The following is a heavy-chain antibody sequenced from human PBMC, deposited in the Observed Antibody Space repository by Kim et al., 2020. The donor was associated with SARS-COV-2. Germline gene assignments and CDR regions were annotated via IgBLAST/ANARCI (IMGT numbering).Heavy chain of an antibody. J-gene: IGHJ6*02. Sequence: ASVKVSCKASGYTFTSYDINWVRQATGQGLEWMGWMNPNSGNTGYAQKFQGRVTMTRNTSISTAYMELSSLRSEDTAVYYCARGPPLYYYYYYGMDFWGQGTTVTVSS. CDR1: GYTFTSYD. V-gene: IGHV1-8*01. CDR2: MNPNSGNT. D-gene: IGHD3-10*01. CDR3: ARGPPLYYYYYYGMDF.